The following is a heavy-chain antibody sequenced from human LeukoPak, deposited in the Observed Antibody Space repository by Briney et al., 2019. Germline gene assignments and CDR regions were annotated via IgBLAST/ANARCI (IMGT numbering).Heavy chain of an antibody. Sequence: PGGSQRLSCAASGFTFSSYSMNWVRQAPGKGLEWVSYISSSSSTIYYADSVKGRFTISRDNAKNSLYLQMNSLRDEDTAVYYCATALGANIVAAILLDYWGQGTRVTVSS. CDR3: ATALGANIVAAILLDY. J-gene: IGHJ4*02. CDR2: ISSSSSTI. D-gene: IGHD5-12*01. V-gene: IGHV3-48*02. CDR1: GFTFSSYS.